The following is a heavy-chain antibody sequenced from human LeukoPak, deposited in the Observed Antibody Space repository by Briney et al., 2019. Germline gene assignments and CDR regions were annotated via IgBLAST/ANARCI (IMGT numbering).Heavy chain of an antibody. CDR2: IYYSGST. CDR1: GGPISSYY. CDR3: ARDSSGWYRGDAFDI. D-gene: IGHD6-19*01. J-gene: IGHJ3*02. V-gene: IGHV4-59*01. Sequence: PSETLFLTCTVSGGPISSYYWSWIRQPPGKGLEWIGYIYYSGSTNYNPSLKSRVTISVDTSKNQLSLKLSSVTAADTAVYYCARDSSGWYRGDAFDIWGQGTMVTVSS.